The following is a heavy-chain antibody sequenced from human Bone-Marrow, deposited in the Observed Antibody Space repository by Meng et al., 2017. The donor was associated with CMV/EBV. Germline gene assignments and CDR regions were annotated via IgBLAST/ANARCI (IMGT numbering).Heavy chain of an antibody. D-gene: IGHD6-19*01. CDR3: ASFHGSGGGPPFY. CDR1: GYSFPSYW. CDR2: IYPADSDV. J-gene: IGHJ4*02. Sequence: GESLKISCKGSGYSFPSYWIGWVRQMPGKGLEWMGMIYPADSDVRYSPSFQGQVTISADKSISTAYLQWSSLKASDTAMYYCASFHGSGGGPPFYWGQGTLVTVSS. V-gene: IGHV5-51*01.